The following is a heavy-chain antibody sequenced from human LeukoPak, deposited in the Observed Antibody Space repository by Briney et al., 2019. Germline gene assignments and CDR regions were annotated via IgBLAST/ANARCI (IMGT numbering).Heavy chain of an antibody. V-gene: IGHV4-4*07. CDR3: ARDRLSRGIPSPY. Sequence: SETLSLTCTVSGGSISSYYWSWLRQPAGKGLEWIGRIYTSGSTNYNPSLKSRVTMSVDTSKNQFSLKLSSVTAVDTAVYYCARDRLSRGIPSPYWGQGTLVTVSS. CDR1: GGSISSYY. D-gene: IGHD6-13*01. CDR2: IYTSGST. J-gene: IGHJ4*02.